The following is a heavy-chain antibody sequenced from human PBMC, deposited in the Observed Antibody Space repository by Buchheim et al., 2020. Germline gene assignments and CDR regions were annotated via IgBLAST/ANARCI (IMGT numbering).Heavy chain of an antibody. CDR1: GDSIGSSSYY. V-gene: IGHV4-39*01. Sequence: QLQLQESGPGLVKPSETLSLTCFVSGDSIGSSSYYWGWVRQSPGKGLEWIAIAYYTGTTFYNPSLKSRATISIETSKSQFFLKMNSVTAADTAVYYCASGTILWFRTIDFWGQGAL. J-gene: IGHJ4*02. CDR2: AYYTGTT. CDR3: ASGTILWFRTIDF. D-gene: IGHD3-10*01.